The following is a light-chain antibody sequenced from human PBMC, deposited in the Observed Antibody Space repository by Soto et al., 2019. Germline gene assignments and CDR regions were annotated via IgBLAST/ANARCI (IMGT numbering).Light chain of an antibody. V-gene: IGKV3-11*01. CDR3: QQRLNWPLT. CDR2: DAS. CDR1: QSVSSY. J-gene: IGKJ4*01. Sequence: EIVLTQSPATLSLSPGERVTLSCRASQSVSSYLAWYQQKPGQAPRLLIYDASNRAADIPARFSGGGSGTDFTLTISSLEPEDFAVYYCQQRLNWPLTFGGGTKVEIK.